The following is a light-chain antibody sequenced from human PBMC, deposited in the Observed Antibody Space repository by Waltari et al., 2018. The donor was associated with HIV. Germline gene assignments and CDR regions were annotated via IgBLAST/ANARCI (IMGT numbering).Light chain of an antibody. CDR2: DVT. J-gene: IGLJ1*01. Sequence: QSALTQPASVSGSPGQSITISCTGTSSDVGGYKYVSWYQQYPGKAPKLIIYDVTNRPCRLSYRFSGSKSGNSSSLTLSGLQADDEADYYCFSYTSSITGRVFGTGTKVTVL. V-gene: IGLV2-14*03. CDR1: SSDVGGYKY. CDR3: FSYTSSITGRV.